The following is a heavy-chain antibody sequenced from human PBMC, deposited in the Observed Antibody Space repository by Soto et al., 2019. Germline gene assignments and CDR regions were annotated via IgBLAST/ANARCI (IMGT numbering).Heavy chain of an antibody. D-gene: IGHD5-18*01. J-gene: IGHJ4*02. V-gene: IGHV4-31*03. CDR1: RDSISSSAYY. CDR2: IYYRGTT. CDR3: ARLVDNYGHYYFDY. Sequence: SETLSLTCTVSRDSISSSAYYWSWIRQHPEKGLEWMGYIYYRGTTYYNPSLKSRVTISVDTSKNQFSLNLNSVTAADTAVYYCARLVDNYGHYYFDYWGQGTLVTVSS.